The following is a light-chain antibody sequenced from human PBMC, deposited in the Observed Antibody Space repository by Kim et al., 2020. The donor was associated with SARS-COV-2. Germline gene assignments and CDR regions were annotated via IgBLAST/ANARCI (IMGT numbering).Light chain of an antibody. J-gene: IGLJ3*02. CDR3: QAWDSSTAV. V-gene: IGLV3-1*01. Sequence: VSPGQTASITCSGSKLGDKYAYWYQKKPGLSPVLVIYQHTKRPSGISQRFSGSSYGNTATLTISRAQTMDEADYYCQAWDSSTAVFGGGTQLTVL. CDR1: KLGDKY. CDR2: QHT.